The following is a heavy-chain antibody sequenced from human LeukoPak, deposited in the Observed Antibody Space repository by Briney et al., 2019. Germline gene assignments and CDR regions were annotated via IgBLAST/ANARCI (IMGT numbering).Heavy chain of an antibody. CDR2: IYTSGST. CDR1: GGSISSYY. Sequence: PSETLSLTCTVSGGSISSYYWSWIRQPPGKGLEWIGYIYTSGSTNYNPSLKSRVTISVDTPKNQFSLKLSSVTAADTAVYYCARQSSSSPLFDYWGQGTLVTVSS. J-gene: IGHJ4*02. CDR3: ARQSSSSPLFDY. V-gene: IGHV4-4*09. D-gene: IGHD6-6*01.